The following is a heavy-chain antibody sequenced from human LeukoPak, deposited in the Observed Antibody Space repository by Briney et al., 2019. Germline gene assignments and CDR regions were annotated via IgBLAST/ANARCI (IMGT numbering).Heavy chain of an antibody. D-gene: IGHD3-22*01. CDR2: ISSSSSYI. J-gene: IGHJ4*02. CDR1: GFTFSSYS. Sequence: GGSLRLSCAASGFTFSSYSMNWVRQAPGKGLEWVSSISSSSSYIYYADSVKGRFTISRDNAKNSLYLQMNSLRAEDTAVYYCAREDRVVITYDYWGQGTLVTVSS. V-gene: IGHV3-21*01. CDR3: AREDRVVITYDY.